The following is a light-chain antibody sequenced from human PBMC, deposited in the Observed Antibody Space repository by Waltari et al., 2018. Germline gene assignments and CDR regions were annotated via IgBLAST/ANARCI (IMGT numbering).Light chain of an antibody. CDR2: WAS. CDR1: QSLLYNSNDKNY. Sequence: DIVMTQSPDSLAVSLGERVNINCKSSQSLLYNSNDKNYLAWYQQNHGQPPKLLCYWASPRHSWFPDRFSCIGSATDFTRTLSSLQAEDVAVYYCQQYYSRRTFGQGTRVEIK. V-gene: IGKV4-1*01. J-gene: IGKJ1*01. CDR3: QQYYSRRT.